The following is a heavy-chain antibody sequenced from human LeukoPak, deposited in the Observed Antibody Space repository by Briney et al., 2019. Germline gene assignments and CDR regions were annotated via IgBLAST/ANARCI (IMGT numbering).Heavy chain of an antibody. D-gene: IGHD2-15*01. CDR3: ARQYCSGGSCYYLP. J-gene: IGHJ5*02. V-gene: IGHV4-31*03. CDR2: IYYSGST. Sequence: SETLSLTCTVSGGSISSGGYYWSWIRQHPGKGLEWIGYIYYSGSTYYNPSLKSRVTISVDTSKNQFSLKLSSVTAADTAVYYCARQYCSGGSCYYLPWGQGTLVTVSS. CDR1: GGSISSGGYY.